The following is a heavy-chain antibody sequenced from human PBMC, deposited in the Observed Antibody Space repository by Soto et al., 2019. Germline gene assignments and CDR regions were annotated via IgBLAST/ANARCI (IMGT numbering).Heavy chain of an antibody. D-gene: IGHD2-2*01. Sequence: SETLSLTCTVSGGSISSGDYYWSWIRQPPGKGLEWIGYIYYSGSTYYNPSLKSRVTISVDTSKNQFSLKLSSVTAADTAVYYCVRGGFVVVVPAAKDRGMDVWGQGTTVTVSS. CDR1: GGSISSGDYY. CDR2: IYYSGST. V-gene: IGHV4-30-4*01. J-gene: IGHJ6*02. CDR3: VRGGFVVVVPAAKDRGMDV.